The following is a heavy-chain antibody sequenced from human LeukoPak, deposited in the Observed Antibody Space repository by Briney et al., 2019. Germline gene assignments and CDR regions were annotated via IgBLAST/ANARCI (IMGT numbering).Heavy chain of an antibody. Sequence: PGGSLRLSCVASGFTFSSYAMSWVRQAPGKGLEWVSAISGSGGSTYYADSVKGRFTISRDNSKNTLYLQMNSLRAEDTAVYYCARITLQGPYGMDVWGQGTTVTVSS. CDR3: ARITLQGPYGMDV. CDR1: GFTFSSYA. J-gene: IGHJ6*02. CDR2: ISGSGGST. V-gene: IGHV3-23*01. D-gene: IGHD3-16*01.